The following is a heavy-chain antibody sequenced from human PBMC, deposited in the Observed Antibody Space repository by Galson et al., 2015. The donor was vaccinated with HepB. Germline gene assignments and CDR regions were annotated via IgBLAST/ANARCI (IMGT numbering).Heavy chain of an antibody. CDR2: IKSKTDGGTT. D-gene: IGHD6-13*01. Sequence: SLRLSCAASGFTFSNAWMNWVRQAPGKGLEWVGRIKSKTDGGTTDYAAPVKGRFTISRDDSKNTLYLQMNSLKTEDTAVYYCTTDAPGYSSSWWPYYYYYMDVWGKGTTVTVSS. V-gene: IGHV3-15*07. J-gene: IGHJ6*03. CDR3: TTDAPGYSSSWWPYYYYYMDV. CDR1: GFTFSNAW.